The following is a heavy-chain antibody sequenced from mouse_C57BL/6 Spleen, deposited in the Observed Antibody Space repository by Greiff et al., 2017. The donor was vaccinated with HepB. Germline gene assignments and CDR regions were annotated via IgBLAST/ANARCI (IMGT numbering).Heavy chain of an antibody. V-gene: IGHV1-80*01. Sequence: QVQLQQSGAELVKPGASVKISCKASGYAFSSYWMNWVKQRPGKGLEWIGQIYPGDGDTNYNGKFKGKATLTADKSSSTAYMQLSSLTSEDSAVYFCARIPNYYGSSYKAYYAMDYWGQGTSVTVSS. CDR3: ARIPNYYGSSYKAYYAMDY. J-gene: IGHJ4*01. CDR2: IYPGDGDT. D-gene: IGHD1-1*01. CDR1: GYAFSSYW.